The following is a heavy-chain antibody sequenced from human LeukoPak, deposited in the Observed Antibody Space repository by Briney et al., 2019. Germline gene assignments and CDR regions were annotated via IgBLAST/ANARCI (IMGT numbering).Heavy chain of an antibody. CDR2: VNYSGTT. Sequence: SETLSLTCTVSGASLRRSSYYWVWVRQPPGKGLAWIGSVNYSGTTYYSASLESRVAISMDTSKNQFSLRLTSVTAADTAVYYCARLITTVDGNWFDPWGQGTLVTVSS. CDR1: GASLRRSSYY. CDR3: ARLITTVDGNWFDP. D-gene: IGHD2/OR15-2a*01. J-gene: IGHJ5*02. V-gene: IGHV4-39*01.